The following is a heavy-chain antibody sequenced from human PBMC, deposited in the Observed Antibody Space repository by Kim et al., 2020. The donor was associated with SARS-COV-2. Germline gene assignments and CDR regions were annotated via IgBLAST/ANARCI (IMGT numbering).Heavy chain of an antibody. J-gene: IGHJ6*02. D-gene: IGHD5-12*01. V-gene: IGHV3-23*01. CDR1: GFTFSSYA. CDR3: AKGGSDLDV. CDR2: ITSSGGDT. Sequence: GGSLRLSCAASGFTFSSYAMSWVRQTSGEGLEWVSAITSSGGDTDYADSVKGRFTLSRDNSKNTLYLQMNSLTAEGTAVYYCAKGGSDLDVWGQGTTVTVSS.